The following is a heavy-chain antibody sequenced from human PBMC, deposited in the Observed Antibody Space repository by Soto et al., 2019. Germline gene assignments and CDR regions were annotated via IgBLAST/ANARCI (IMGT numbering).Heavy chain of an antibody. J-gene: IGHJ6*02. CDR3: ARTVSPLSYYYGMDV. D-gene: IGHD4-4*01. CDR2: IDPSDSYT. V-gene: IGHV5-10-1*01. Sequence: FTSYWISWVRQMPGKGLEWMGRIDPSDSYTNYSPSFQGHVTISAAKSISTAYLQWSSLKASDTAMYYCARTVSPLSYYYGMDVWGQGTTVTVSS. CDR1: FTSYW.